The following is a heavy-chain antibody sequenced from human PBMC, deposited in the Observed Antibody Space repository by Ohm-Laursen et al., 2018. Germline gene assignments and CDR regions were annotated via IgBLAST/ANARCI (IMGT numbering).Heavy chain of an antibody. Sequence: TQTLTLTYTFSGFSLSTSGMCVSWILQPPGKALEWLARIDWDDDKFYSTSLKTRLTISKDTSKNQVVLTVTNMDPVDTATYYCARIRRYSSSWFYFDYWGQGTLVTVSS. V-gene: IGHV2-70*16. CDR2: IDWDDDK. D-gene: IGHD6-13*01. CDR3: ARIRRYSSSWFYFDY. J-gene: IGHJ4*02. CDR1: GFSLSTSGMC.